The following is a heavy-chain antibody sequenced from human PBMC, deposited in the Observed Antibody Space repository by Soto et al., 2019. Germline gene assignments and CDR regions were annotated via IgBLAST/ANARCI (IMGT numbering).Heavy chain of an antibody. CDR2: ISNDGGKN. CDR1: GFTFSRYA. V-gene: IGHV3-30-3*01. J-gene: IGHJ2*01. Sequence: QVQLVEFGGGVVQPGRSLRLSCAASGFTFSRYAMHWIRQAPGKGLEWVTVISNDGGKNYYADSVKGRFTVSRDNSKNPLYPEMICQRPEDTAVSYCATGPGALLSNFALSGCCSLVSVSS. CDR3: ATGPGALLSNFAL. D-gene: IGHD2-15*01.